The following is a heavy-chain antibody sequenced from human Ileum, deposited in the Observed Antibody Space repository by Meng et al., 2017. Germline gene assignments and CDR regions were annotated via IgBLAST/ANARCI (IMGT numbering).Heavy chain of an antibody. D-gene: IGHD7-27*01. J-gene: IGHJ4*02. CDR2: AST. V-gene: IGHV4-61*08. CDR3: ARDHWGSLDY. Sequence: QVQLQASGPGRVRPAETLSLICTVSGGSVSSDGFQWGWVRQPPGKGLEWIGYASTNYNPSLKSRVTISLDTSKNQFSLELSSVTAADTAVYYCARDHWGSLDYWGQGILVTVSS. CDR1: GGSVSSDGFQ.